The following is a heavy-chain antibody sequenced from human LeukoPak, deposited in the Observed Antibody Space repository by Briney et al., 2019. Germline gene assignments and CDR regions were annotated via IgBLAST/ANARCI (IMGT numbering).Heavy chain of an antibody. J-gene: IGHJ3*02. CDR3: ARGGEYYYGSSILFAFDI. CDR2: IRHGGSHK. Sequence: GGSLRLSCAASGFTFSSSGMHWVRQAPGKGLEWVAFIRHGGSHKYYADSVKGRFTISRDNSKNTLYPQMNSLRAEDTAVYYCARGGEYYYGSSILFAFDIWGQGTMVTVSS. D-gene: IGHD3-22*01. CDR1: GFTFSSSG. V-gene: IGHV3-30*02.